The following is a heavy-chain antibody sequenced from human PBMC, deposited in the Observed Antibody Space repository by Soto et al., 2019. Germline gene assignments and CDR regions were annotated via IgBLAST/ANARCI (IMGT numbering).Heavy chain of an antibody. CDR1: GFTFSNYS. V-gene: IGHV3-21*01. CDR2: ISSSSSYI. J-gene: IGHJ4*02. CDR3: ARMGCSGGSCYDY. Sequence: GGSLRLSCAASGFTFSNYSMNWVRQAPGKGLEWVSSISSSSSYIYYADSVKGRFTISRDNAKNSLYLQMNSLRAEDTAVYYCARMGCSGGSCYDYWGQGTLVTVSS. D-gene: IGHD2-15*01.